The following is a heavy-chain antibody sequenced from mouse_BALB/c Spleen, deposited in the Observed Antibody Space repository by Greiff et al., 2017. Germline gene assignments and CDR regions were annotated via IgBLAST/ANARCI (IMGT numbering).Heavy chain of an antibody. CDR3: ARSGGGYYSYYYAMDY. V-gene: IGHV14-3*02. Sequence: EVQRVESGAELVKPGASVKLSCTASGFNIKDTYMHWVKQRPEQGLEWIGRIDPANGNTKYDPKFQGKATITADTSSNTAYLQLSSLTSEDTAVYYCARSGGGYYSYYYAMDYWGQGTSVTVSS. CDR2: IDPANGNT. D-gene: IGHD2-3*01. CDR1: GFNIKDTY. J-gene: IGHJ4*01.